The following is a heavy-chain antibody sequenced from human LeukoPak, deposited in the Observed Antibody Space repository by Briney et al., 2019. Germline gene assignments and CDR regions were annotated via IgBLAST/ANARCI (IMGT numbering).Heavy chain of an antibody. CDR2: IKSKTDGGTT. CDR3: TTDVRQYYDFWSGYYNYFDY. V-gene: IGHV3-15*07. J-gene: IGHJ4*02. CDR1: GFTFSNAW. D-gene: IGHD3-3*01. Sequence: GGSLRLSCAASGFTFSNAWMNWVRQAPGKGLEWVGRIKSKTDGGTTDYAAPVKGGSTISRDDSKNTLYLQMNSLKTEDTAVYYCTTDVRQYYDFWSGYYNYFDYWGQGTLVTVSS.